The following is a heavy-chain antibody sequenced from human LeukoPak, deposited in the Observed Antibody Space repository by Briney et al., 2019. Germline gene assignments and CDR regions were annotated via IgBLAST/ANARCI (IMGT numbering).Heavy chain of an antibody. CDR3: ARDLERWLQSSTFDY. J-gene: IGHJ4*02. CDR1: GFTFSSYA. CDR2: ISYDGSNK. V-gene: IGHV3-30-3*01. Sequence: GGSLRLSCAASGFTFSSYAMHWVRQAPGKGLEWVAVISYDGSNKYYADPVKGRFTISRDNSKNTLYLQMNSLRAEDTAVYYCARDLERWLQSSTFDYWGQGTLVTVSS. D-gene: IGHD5-24*01.